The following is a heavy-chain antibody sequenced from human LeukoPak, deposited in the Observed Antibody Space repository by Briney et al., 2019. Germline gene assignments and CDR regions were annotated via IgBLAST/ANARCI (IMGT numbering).Heavy chain of an antibody. CDR3: AKDQANWAYSFDY. D-gene: IGHD7-27*01. Sequence: HPGGSLRLSCAASGFTFSSYAMSWVRQAPGKGLEWVSAISGSGGSTYYADSVKGRFAISRDNSKNTLYLQMNSLRAEDTAVYYCAKDQANWAYSFDYWGQGTLVTVSS. J-gene: IGHJ4*02. CDR1: GFTFSSYA. CDR2: ISGSGGST. V-gene: IGHV3-23*01.